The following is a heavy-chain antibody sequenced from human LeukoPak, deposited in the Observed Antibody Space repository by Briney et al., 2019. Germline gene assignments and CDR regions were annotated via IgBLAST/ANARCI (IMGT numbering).Heavy chain of an antibody. CDR3: ARGLSGSYHYFDY. CDR2: ISGSGGNT. V-gene: IGHV3-23*01. CDR1: GFTFSTYA. Sequence: GGSLRLSCAASGFTFSTYAMSWVRQAPGKGLEWVSGISGSGGNTYYADSVKGRFTISRDNSKNTLYLQMNSLRAEDTAVYYCARGLSGSYHYFDYWGQGTLVTVSS. D-gene: IGHD1-26*01. J-gene: IGHJ4*02.